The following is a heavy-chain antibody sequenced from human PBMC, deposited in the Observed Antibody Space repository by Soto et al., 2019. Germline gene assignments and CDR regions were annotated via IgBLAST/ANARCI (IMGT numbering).Heavy chain of an antibody. CDR1: GFTFDDYA. CDR3: AKDIELVRGVMNMPPAYYYYYYMDV. CDR2: ISWNSGSI. D-gene: IGHD3-10*01. J-gene: IGHJ6*03. V-gene: IGHV3-9*01. Sequence: GGSLRLSCAASGFTFDDYAMHWVRQAPGKGLEWVSGISWNSGSIGYADSVKGRFTISRDNAKNSLYLQMNSLRAEDTALYYCAKDIELVRGVMNMPPAYYYYYYMDVWGKGTTVTVSS.